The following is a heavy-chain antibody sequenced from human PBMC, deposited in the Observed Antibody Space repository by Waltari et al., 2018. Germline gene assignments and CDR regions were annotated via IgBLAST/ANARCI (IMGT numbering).Heavy chain of an antibody. J-gene: IGHJ4*02. CDR1: GFTFSSYG. CDR3: AKGMVVADY. Sequence: QVQLVESGGGVVQPGRTLRLSCAASGFTFSSYGMHWVRQAPGKGLEWVAVISYDGSNKYYADSVKGRFTISRDNSKNTLYLQMNSLRAEDTAVYYCAKGMVVADYWGQGTLVTVSS. D-gene: IGHD2-15*01. V-gene: IGHV3-30*18. CDR2: ISYDGSNK.